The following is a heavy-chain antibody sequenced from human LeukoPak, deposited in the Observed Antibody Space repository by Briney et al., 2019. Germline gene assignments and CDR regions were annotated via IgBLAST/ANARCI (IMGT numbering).Heavy chain of an antibody. CDR1: GFTFIIYD. CDR2: IDTAGDT. Sequence: GGSLRLSCAASGFTFIIYDMHWVRQATGKVLEWVSAIDTAGDTYYPGSVKGRFTISRENAKNSLYLQMNSLRAGDTAVYYCARGNYDSSGYTFDYWGQGTLVTVSS. V-gene: IGHV3-13*01. CDR3: ARGNYDSSGYTFDY. D-gene: IGHD3-22*01. J-gene: IGHJ4*02.